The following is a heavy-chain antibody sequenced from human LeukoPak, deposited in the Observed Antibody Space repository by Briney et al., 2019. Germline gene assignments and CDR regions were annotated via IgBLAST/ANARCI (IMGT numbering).Heavy chain of an antibody. CDR2: ISPAGDT. D-gene: IGHD3-22*01. J-gene: IGHJ5*02. CDR1: GFTVSNSD. CDR3: ARGYFELDP. Sequence: GGSLRLSCAASGFTVSNSDMQWVRQVTGKGLEWVSTISPAGDTYYPGSVKGRFTVSRDDAKNSLYLEMNSLTVGDTAVYYCARGYFELDPWGQGTLVTVSS. V-gene: IGHV3-13*01.